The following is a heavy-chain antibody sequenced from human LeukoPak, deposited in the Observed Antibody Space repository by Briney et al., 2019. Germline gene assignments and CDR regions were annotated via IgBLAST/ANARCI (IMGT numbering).Heavy chain of an antibody. Sequence: GGSLSLSCAASVFTFSSYWMSLVRQAPGTRLEWMANIKQDRSEKYYVASVNGRVTISTDNAKNSLYLQMNSLRAEDTAVYYCARDEPGYISGWYLDWFDPWGQGTLVTVSS. CDR3: ARDEPGYISGWYLDWFDP. V-gene: IGHV3-7*03. D-gene: IGHD6-19*01. CDR2: IKQDRSEK. J-gene: IGHJ5*02. CDR1: VFTFSSYW.